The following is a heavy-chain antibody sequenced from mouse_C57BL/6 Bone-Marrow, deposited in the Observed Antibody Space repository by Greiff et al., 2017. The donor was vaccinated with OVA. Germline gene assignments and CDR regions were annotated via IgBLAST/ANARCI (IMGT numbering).Heavy chain of an antibody. D-gene: IGHD2-5*01. CDR1: GFTFSNYW. CDR3: TAAWAYYSNYVDY. J-gene: IGHJ2*01. V-gene: IGHV6-3*01. CDR2: IRLKSDNYAT. Sequence: EVKVEESGGGLVQPGGPMKLSCVASGFTFSNYWMNWVRQSPEKGLEWVAQIRLKSDNYATHYAESVKGRFTISRDDSKSSVYLQMNNLRAEDTGIYYCTAAWAYYSNYVDYWGQGTTLTVSS.